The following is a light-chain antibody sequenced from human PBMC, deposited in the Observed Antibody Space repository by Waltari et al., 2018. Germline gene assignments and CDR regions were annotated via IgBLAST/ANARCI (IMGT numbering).Light chain of an antibody. J-gene: IGKJ1*01. V-gene: IGKV3-20*01. CDR1: QSVDRS. CDR2: GAS. Sequence: EIVLTQSPGTLSLSPGERATLSCRASQSVDRSLAWYQQKPGQAPRLLIYGASIRATGIPDRFSGGGSGTDFSLTISRLEPEDFAAYHCQHYVRLPVTFGQGTKVEIK. CDR3: QHYVRLPVT.